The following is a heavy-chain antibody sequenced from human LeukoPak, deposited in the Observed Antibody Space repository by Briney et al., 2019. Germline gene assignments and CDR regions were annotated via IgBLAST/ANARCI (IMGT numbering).Heavy chain of an antibody. CDR1: GFTFSNYW. Sequence: GGSLRLSCAASGFTFSNYWMTWVRQTPGKGLEWVANIKREGSEQFYVDSVKGRLTISRDNAKNLLYLQMNSLRVEDTAVYYCARLPADDSVFGYWGQGTLVTVSS. CDR2: IKREGSEQ. V-gene: IGHV3-7*01. J-gene: IGHJ4*02. CDR3: ARLPADDSVFGY. D-gene: IGHD2-15*01.